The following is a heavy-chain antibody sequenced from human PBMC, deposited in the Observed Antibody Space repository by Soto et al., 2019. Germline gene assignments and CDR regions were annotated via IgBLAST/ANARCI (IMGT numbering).Heavy chain of an antibody. CDR2: IRSKGYGGTT. D-gene: IGHD1-7*01. J-gene: IGHJ4*02. CDR3: VRAQLEVELLTDVDY. CDR1: GFTFGYSA. V-gene: IGHV3-49*04. Sequence: GGSLRLSCTASGFTFGYSAMSWVRQAPGKGLEWVGFIRSKGYGGTTEYAASVNGRFTISRDDSKSIVYLQMNSLTTEAPAVYYGVRAQLEVELLTDVDYWGQGTLV.